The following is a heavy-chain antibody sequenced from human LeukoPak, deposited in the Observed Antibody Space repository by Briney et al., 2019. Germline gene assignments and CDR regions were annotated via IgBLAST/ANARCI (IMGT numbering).Heavy chain of an antibody. V-gene: IGHV3-64*01. D-gene: IGHD3-22*01. CDR2: ISSNGGST. J-gene: IGHJ6*03. Sequence: GGSLRLSCAASGFTFSSYAMSWVRQAPGKGLEYVSAISSNGGSTYYANSVKGRFTISRDNSKNTLYLQMGSLRAEDMAVYYCARGLDYYYDSSGYPARYYYYYMDVWGKGTTVTVSS. CDR1: GFTFSSYA. CDR3: ARGLDYYYDSSGYPARYYYYYMDV.